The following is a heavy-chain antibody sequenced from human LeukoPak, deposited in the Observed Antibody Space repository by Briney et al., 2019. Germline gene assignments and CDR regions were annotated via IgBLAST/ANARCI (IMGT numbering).Heavy chain of an antibody. J-gene: IGHJ4*02. CDR3: ARGDYVWGSYRYGHFDY. CDR2: IRSSGNTI. CDR1: GFTFSDYS. D-gene: IGHD3-16*02. Sequence: GGSLRLSCAASGFTFSDYSMSWIRQAPGKGLEWVSYIRSSGNTIYYADSVKGRFTISRDNAKNSLYLQMNSLRAEDTAVYYCARGDYVWGSYRYGHFDYWGQGTLVTVSS. V-gene: IGHV3-11*04.